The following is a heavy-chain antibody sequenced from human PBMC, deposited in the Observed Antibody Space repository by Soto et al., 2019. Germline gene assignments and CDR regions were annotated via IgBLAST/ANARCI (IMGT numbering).Heavy chain of an antibody. CDR3: ATQRSGYYYSP. V-gene: IGHV3-30*03. D-gene: IGHD3-22*01. Sequence: GGSLRLSCAASGFTFSSYGMHWVRQAPGKGLEWVAVISYDGSNKYYADSVKGRFTISRDNSKNTLYLQMNSLRAEDTAVYYCATQRSGYYYSPWGQGTLVTVSS. J-gene: IGHJ5*02. CDR1: GFTFSSYG. CDR2: ISYDGSNK.